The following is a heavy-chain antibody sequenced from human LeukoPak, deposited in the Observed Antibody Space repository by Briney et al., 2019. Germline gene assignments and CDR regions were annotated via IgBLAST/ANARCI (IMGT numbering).Heavy chain of an antibody. CDR1: GFTFSDYY. V-gene: IGHV3-11*04. CDR2: ISSSGSTI. CDR3: AREYCSSTSCYWEYFQH. J-gene: IGHJ1*01. D-gene: IGHD2-2*01. Sequence: GGSLRLSCAASGFTFSDYYMSWIRQAPGKGLEWVSYISSSGSTIYYADSVKGRFTISRDNAKNSLYLQMNSLRAEDTAVYYCAREYCSSTSCYWEYFQHWGQGTLVTVPS.